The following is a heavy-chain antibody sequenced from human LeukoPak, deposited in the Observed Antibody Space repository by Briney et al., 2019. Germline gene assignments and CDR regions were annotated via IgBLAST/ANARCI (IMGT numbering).Heavy chain of an antibody. J-gene: IGHJ4*02. CDR1: GGSISDYQ. Sequence: SETLSLTCTASGGSISDYQWSWIRQSPGKGLEWIGYIHYSGSTNYNPSLKSRVTISVDTSKNQFSLKLSSVTAADTAVYYCARTRTHFDYWGQGTLVTVSS. V-gene: IGHV4-59*08. D-gene: IGHD1-7*01. CDR2: IHYSGST. CDR3: ARTRTHFDY.